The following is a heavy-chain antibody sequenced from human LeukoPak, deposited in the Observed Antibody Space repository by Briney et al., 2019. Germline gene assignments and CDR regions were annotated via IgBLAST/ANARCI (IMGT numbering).Heavy chain of an antibody. CDR3: ASFGNYDILTGNDY. CDR1: GYTFTGYY. Sequence: ASVKVSCKASGYTFTGYYMHWVRQAPGQGLEWMGWINPNSGGTNYAQKFRGRVTMTRDTSISTAYMELSRLRSDDTAVYYCASFGNYDILTGNDYWGQGTLVTVSS. V-gene: IGHV1-2*02. D-gene: IGHD3-9*01. CDR2: INPNSGGT. J-gene: IGHJ4*02.